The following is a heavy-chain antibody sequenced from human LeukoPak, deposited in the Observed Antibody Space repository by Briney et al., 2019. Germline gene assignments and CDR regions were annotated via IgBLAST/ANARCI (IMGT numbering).Heavy chain of an antibody. Sequence: PGGSLRLSCAASGFTFSSYAMSWVRQAPGKGLEWVSAISGSGGSTYYADSVKGRFTISRDNSKNTLYPQMNSLRAEDTAVYYCANKQLWSNDYWGQGTLVTVSS. J-gene: IGHJ4*02. CDR2: ISGSGGST. CDR1: GFTFSSYA. CDR3: ANKQLWSNDY. V-gene: IGHV3-23*01. D-gene: IGHD5-18*01.